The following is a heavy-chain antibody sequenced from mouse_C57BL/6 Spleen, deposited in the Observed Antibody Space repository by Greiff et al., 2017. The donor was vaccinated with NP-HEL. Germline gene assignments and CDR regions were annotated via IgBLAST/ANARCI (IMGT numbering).Heavy chain of an antibody. CDR1: GYTFTDYY. CDR2: INPNNGGT. V-gene: IGHV1-26*01. CDR3: ARSFPLGY. J-gene: IGHJ4*01. Sequence: VQLQQSGPELVKPGASVKISCKASGYTFTDYYMNWVKQSHGKSLEWIGDINPNNGGTSYNQKFKGKATLTVDKSSSTAYMELRSLTSEDSAVYYCARSFPLGYWGQGTSVTVSS.